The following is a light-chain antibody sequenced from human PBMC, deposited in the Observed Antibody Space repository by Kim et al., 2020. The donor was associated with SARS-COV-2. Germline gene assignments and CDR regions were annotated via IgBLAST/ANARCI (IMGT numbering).Light chain of an antibody. V-gene: IGKV1-5*03. CDR2: KAS. CDR1: QSISSW. Sequence: DIQMTQSPSTLSASVGDRVTITCRASQSISSWLAWYQQKPGKVPKLLIYKASSLESGVPSRFSGSGSGTEFTLTISSLQPDDFATYYCQQYNSYLVTFGQGTKVDIK. J-gene: IGKJ1*01. CDR3: QQYNSYLVT.